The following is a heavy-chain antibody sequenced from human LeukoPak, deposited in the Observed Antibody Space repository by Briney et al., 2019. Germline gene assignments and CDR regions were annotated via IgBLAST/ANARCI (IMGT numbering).Heavy chain of an antibody. CDR1: GYTFTRYY. CDR3: ARSRDGDYYGMDV. CDR2: INPNSGGT. V-gene: IGHV1-2*04. J-gene: IGHJ6*04. D-gene: IGHD4-17*01. Sequence: GASVKVSCKASGYTFTRYYMHWVRQAPGQGLEWMGWINPNSGGTNYAQKFQGWVTMTRDTSISTAYMELSRLRSDDTAVYYCARSRDGDYYGMDVWGKGTTVTVSS.